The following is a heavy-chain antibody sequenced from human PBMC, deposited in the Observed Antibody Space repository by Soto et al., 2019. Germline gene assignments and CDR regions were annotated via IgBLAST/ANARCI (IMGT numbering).Heavy chain of an antibody. D-gene: IGHD2-8*01. Sequence: PSETLSLTCAVSGASISSTDWWSWVRQPPGKGLEWLGEIYHSGSTNYNPSLRSRVAISVDTSQNPFSLTPTAVTAADTALYYCATPDAGDFHYWGQGALVTVSS. CDR2: IYHSGST. V-gene: IGHV4-4*02. CDR3: ATPDAGDFHY. J-gene: IGHJ4*02. CDR1: GASISSTDW.